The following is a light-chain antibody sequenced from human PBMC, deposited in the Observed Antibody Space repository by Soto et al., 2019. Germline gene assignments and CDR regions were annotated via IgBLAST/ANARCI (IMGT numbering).Light chain of an antibody. Sequence: DIQMTQSPSALSASVGDRVTLTCRASQSISSWLAWYQQKPGKAPKVLIYKASTLESGVPSRFSGSGSGTEFTLTISSLQPDDSATYYGQQYNRYPYTFGQGTKLEIK. CDR3: QQYNRYPYT. V-gene: IGKV1-5*03. J-gene: IGKJ2*01. CDR1: QSISSW. CDR2: KAS.